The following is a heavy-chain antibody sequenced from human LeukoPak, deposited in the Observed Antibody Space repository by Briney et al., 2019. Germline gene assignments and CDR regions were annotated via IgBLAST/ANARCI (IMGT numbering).Heavy chain of an antibody. J-gene: IGHJ5*02. V-gene: IGHV4-59*01. CDR2: IYYSGST. CDR3: ARTLYCGGDCP. Sequence: KSSETLSLTCSVSGGSISGYYWSWIRQPPGKGLEWIGYIYYSGSTNYHPSLKSRVTMSVDTSKNQFSLKLSSVTAADTAVYYCARTLYCGGDCPWGQGTLVTVSS. CDR1: GGSISGYY. D-gene: IGHD2-21*02.